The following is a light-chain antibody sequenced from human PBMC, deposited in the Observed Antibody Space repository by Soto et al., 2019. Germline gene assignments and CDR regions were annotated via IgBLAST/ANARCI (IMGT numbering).Light chain of an antibody. CDR1: QSVSTY. V-gene: IGKV3-11*01. CDR3: QQRTNWPLT. J-gene: IGKJ4*01. Sequence: EIVLAQSPATLSLSPGEGATLSCRASQSVSTYLAWYQQKPGQPPRLLIYDASNRANGVPARFSGSGSGTDFTLTISSLEPEDFAVYYCQQRTNWPLTFGGGTKVDIK. CDR2: DAS.